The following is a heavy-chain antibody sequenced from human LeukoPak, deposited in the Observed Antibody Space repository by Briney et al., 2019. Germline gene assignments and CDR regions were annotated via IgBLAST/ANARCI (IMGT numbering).Heavy chain of an antibody. CDR3: AKVTGYSSGWYPWDFDY. CDR2: ISGSGDST. CDR1: GFTFSSYT. V-gene: IGHV3-23*01. Sequence: GGSLRLSCAASGFTFSSYTMTWVRQAPGKGLEWVSGISGSGDSTYYADSVKGRFTISRDNSKNTLYLQMNSLRAEDTAVYYCAKVTGYSSGWYPWDFDYWGQGTLVTVSS. J-gene: IGHJ4*02. D-gene: IGHD6-19*01.